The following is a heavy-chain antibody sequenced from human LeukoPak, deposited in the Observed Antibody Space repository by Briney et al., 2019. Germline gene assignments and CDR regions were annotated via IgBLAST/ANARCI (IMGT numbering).Heavy chain of an antibody. V-gene: IGHV3-30*18. J-gene: IGHJ4*02. Sequence: GGSLRLSCAASGFTFSSYGMHWVRQAPGKGLEWVAVISYDGSIKYYVDSVKGRFTISRDNSKNTLYLQVNSLRVEDTAFYYCAKALGSTCLDYWGQGTLVTVSS. CDR3: AKALGSTCLDY. CDR1: GFTFSSYG. D-gene: IGHD6-13*01. CDR2: ISYDGSIK.